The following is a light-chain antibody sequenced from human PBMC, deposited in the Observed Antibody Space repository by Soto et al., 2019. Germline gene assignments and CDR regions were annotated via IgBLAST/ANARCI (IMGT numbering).Light chain of an antibody. CDR2: AAD. J-gene: IGKJ2*01. CDR3: QQNYDVPYT. V-gene: IGKV1-39*01. CDR1: PSIGSY. Sequence: TQAPSLLSASVGDRVTITCRASPSIGSYLNWYQHKSGEAPKLLIFAADTLKSGVPSRFSGSGFNKEFTLTVTSLQPEDFATYYCQQNYDVPYTFGLGTRVEIK.